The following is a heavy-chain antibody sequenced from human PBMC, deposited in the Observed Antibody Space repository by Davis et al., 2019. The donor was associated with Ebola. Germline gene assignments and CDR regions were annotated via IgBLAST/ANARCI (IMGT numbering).Heavy chain of an antibody. D-gene: IGHD1-26*01. CDR3: AKDTSNIWFDI. V-gene: IGHV3-23*01. Sequence: PGESLRLSCAASGFIFSSYVMSWVRQAPGKGLEWVSTLGTSADTYYADSVKGRFTISRDNSKNTLYLQMNGLRVEDTAIYYCAKDTSNIWFDIWGQGTMVTVSS. J-gene: IGHJ3*02. CDR1: GFIFSSYV. CDR2: LGTSADT.